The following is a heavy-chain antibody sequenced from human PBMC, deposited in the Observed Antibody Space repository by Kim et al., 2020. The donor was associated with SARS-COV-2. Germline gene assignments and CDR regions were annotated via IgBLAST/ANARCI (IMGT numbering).Heavy chain of an antibody. CDR3: ARDYYGSGSEWFDP. Sequence: SETLSLTCTVSGGSISSGSYYWSWIRQPAGKGLEWIGRIYTSGSTNYNPSLKSRVTISVDTSKNQFSLKLSSVTAADTAVYYCARDYYGSGSEWFDPWGQGTLVTVSS. CDR2: IYTSGST. J-gene: IGHJ5*02. CDR1: GGSISSGSYY. V-gene: IGHV4-61*02. D-gene: IGHD3-10*01.